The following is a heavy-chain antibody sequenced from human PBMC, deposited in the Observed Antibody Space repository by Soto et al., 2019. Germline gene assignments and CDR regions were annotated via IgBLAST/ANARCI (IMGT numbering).Heavy chain of an antibody. CDR2: IYSGGST. V-gene: IGHV3-66*01. D-gene: IGHD2-15*01. CDR1: GFTVSSNY. CDR3: ARDRYCSGGSCYYFDYMDV. J-gene: IGHJ6*03. Sequence: GGSLRLSCAASGFTVSSNYMSWVRQAPGKGLEWVSVIYSGGSTYYADSVKGRFTISRDNSKNTLYLQMNSLRAEDMAVYYCARDRYCSGGSCYYFDYMDVWGKGTTVTVSS.